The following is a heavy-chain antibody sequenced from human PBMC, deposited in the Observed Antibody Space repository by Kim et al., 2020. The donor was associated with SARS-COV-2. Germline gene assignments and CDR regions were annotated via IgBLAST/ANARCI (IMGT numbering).Heavy chain of an antibody. J-gene: IGHJ4*02. Sequence: SETLSLTCTVSGGSISSSSYYWGWIRQPPGKGLEWIGSIYYSGSTYYNPSLKSRVTISVDTSKNQFSLKLSSVTAADTAVYYCTRRGGSGRYYFDYWGQGTLVTVSS. CDR1: GGSISSSSYY. D-gene: IGHD3-10*01. V-gene: IGHV4-39*01. CDR2: IYYSGST. CDR3: TRRGGSGRYYFDY.